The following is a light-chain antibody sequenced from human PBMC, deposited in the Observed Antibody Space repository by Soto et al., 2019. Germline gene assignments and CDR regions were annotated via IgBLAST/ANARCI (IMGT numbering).Light chain of an antibody. V-gene: IGKV3-15*01. CDR3: QQYNDWPLT. CDR2: GAF. CDR1: QSINSN. Sequence: EIVLTQSQATLSVFPLERVTLXEMARQSINSNLAWYQPKPGQAPSLLIYGAFTRATGIPARFSGTGSGTEFTLTISSLQSGDLALYYCQQYNDWPLTFGQGTKVDIK. J-gene: IGKJ1*01.